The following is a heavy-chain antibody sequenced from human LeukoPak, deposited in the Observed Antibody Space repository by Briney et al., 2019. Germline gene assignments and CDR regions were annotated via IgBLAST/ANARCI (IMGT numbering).Heavy chain of an antibody. CDR2: IYTSGST. Sequence: PSETLSLTCTVSGDSISSGSYYWSWIRQPAGKGLEWIGRIYTSGSTNYNPSLKSRVTISVDTSKNQFSLKLSSVTAADTAVYYCARGGVDTAMEGYSYGYDWFDPWGQGTLVTVSS. D-gene: IGHD5-18*01. V-gene: IGHV4-61*02. CDR1: GDSISSGSYY. J-gene: IGHJ5*02. CDR3: ARGGVDTAMEGYSYGYDWFDP.